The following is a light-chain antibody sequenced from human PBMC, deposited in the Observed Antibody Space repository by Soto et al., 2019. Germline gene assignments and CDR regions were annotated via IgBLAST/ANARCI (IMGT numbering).Light chain of an antibody. J-gene: IGKJ1*01. CDR2: GAS. V-gene: IGKV3-20*01. CDR1: QSVSSSY. Sequence: EIVLTQSPGTLSLSPGERATLSCRASQSVSSSYLAWYQQKPGQAPRLLIYGASNRATGIPDRFNGSGPGTDFTLPISRQEPEDFAVYYCQQYGSSPQTFGQGTKVEIK. CDR3: QQYGSSPQT.